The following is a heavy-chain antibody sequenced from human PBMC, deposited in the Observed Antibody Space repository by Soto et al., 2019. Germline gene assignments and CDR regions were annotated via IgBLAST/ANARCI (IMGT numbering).Heavy chain of an antibody. D-gene: IGHD6-13*01. J-gene: IGHJ6*02. V-gene: IGHV4-31*03. CDR1: GGSISSGGYY. CDR2: IYYSEST. CDR3: ARDTRGIAAAVNSYYYYYGMDV. Sequence: SETLSLTCTVSGGSISSGGYYWSWIRQHPGRGLEWIGYIYYSESTYYNPSLKSRVTISVDTSKNQFSLKLSSVTAADTAVYYCARDTRGIAAAVNSYYYYYGMDVWGQGTTVTVSS.